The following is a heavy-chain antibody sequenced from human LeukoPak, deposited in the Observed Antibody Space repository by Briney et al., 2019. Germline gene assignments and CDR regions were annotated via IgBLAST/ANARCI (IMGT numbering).Heavy chain of an antibody. CDR3: AAWQIPLFDY. Sequence: PSETLSLTCTVSGDSVTSHNYYWSWIRQPPGKGLEWIGFISYSGSTSYNPSLKSRVTISIDTSKNQFSLELSSVTAADTAVYYCAAWQIPLFDYWGQGTLVTVSS. CDR1: GDSVTSHNYY. D-gene: IGHD2-2*02. J-gene: IGHJ4*02. V-gene: IGHV4-61*01. CDR2: ISYSGST.